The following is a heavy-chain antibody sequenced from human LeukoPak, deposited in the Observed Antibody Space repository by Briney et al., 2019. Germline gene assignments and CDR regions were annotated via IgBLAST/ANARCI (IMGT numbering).Heavy chain of an antibody. J-gene: IGHJ4*02. V-gene: IGHV1-24*01. CDR3: ATVGGGITIFGVVGGTYYFDY. D-gene: IGHD3-3*01. Sequence: ASVKVSCKVSGYTLTELSMHWVRQAPGKGLEWMGSFDPEDGETIYAQKFQGRVTMTEDTSTDTAYMELSSLRSEDTAVYYCATVGGGITIFGVVGGTYYFDYWGQGTLVTVSS. CDR2: FDPEDGET. CDR1: GYTLTELS.